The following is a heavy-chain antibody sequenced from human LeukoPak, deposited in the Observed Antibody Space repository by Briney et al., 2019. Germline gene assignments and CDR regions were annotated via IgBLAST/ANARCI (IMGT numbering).Heavy chain of an antibody. CDR3: ARDDSSGY. CDR1: GGSINNYY. D-gene: IGHD3-22*01. J-gene: IGHJ4*02. Sequence: TSETLSLTCTVSGGSINNYYWSWIRQPAGKGLEWIGRIYSCGTTNYNPSLKSRVTMSVDTSKNQLSLKLTSVTAADTAVYYCARDDSSGYWGQGTLVTVSP. V-gene: IGHV4-4*07. CDR2: IYSCGTT.